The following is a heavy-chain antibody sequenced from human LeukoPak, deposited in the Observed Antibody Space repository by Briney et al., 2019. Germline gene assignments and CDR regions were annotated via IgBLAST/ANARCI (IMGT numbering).Heavy chain of an antibody. D-gene: IGHD3-22*01. CDR2: INPNSGGT. J-gene: IGHJ4*02. CDR3: AKVRRGYYDSSGPFDY. CDR1: GYTFTGYY. Sequence: GASVKVSCKASGYTFTGYYMHWVRQAPGQGLEWMGWINPNSGGTNYAQKFQGRVTMTRDTSISTAYMELSRLRSDDTAVYYCAKVRRGYYDSSGPFDYWGQGTLVTVSS. V-gene: IGHV1-2*02.